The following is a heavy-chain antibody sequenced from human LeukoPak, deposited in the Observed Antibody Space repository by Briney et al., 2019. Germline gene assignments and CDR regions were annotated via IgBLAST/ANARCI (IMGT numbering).Heavy chain of an antibody. Sequence: GASVKVSCKASGYTFTGYYMHWVRQAPGQGLEWMGWINPNSGGTNYAQKFQGWVTMTRDTSISTAYMELSRLRSDDTAVYYCARGGTRVRGVKGYYYGMDVWGKGTTVTVSS. CDR2: INPNSGGT. D-gene: IGHD3-10*01. J-gene: IGHJ6*04. V-gene: IGHV1-2*04. CDR1: GYTFTGYY. CDR3: ARGGTRVRGVKGYYYGMDV.